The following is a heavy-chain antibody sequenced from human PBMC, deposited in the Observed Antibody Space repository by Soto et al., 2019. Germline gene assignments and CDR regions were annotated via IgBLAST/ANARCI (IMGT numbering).Heavy chain of an antibody. V-gene: IGHV1-24*01. D-gene: IGHD6-13*01. J-gene: IGHJ4*02. CDR3: ATDSAYGSSWSVIPY. CDR2: FDPEDGET. Sequence: ASVKVSCKVSGYTLTELSMHWVRQAPGKGLEWMGGFDPEDGETIYAQKFQGRVTMTEDTSTDTAYMELSSLRSEDTAVYYCATDSAYGSSWSVIPYWGQGTLVTVSS. CDR1: GYTLTELS.